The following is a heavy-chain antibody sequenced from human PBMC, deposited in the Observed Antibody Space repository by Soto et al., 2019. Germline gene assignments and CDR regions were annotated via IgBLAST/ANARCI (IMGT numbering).Heavy chain of an antibody. CDR1: GGSFSGYY. D-gene: IGHD5-18*01. Sequence: SETPSLTCAVYGGSFSGYYWRWIRQRPGKGLEWIGEINHSGSNNHNHSLKSRVTISVDTSKNQFSLKLSSVTAADTAVYYCARGLGYSYGHTALDYWGQGTLVTVS. J-gene: IGHJ4*02. CDR3: ARGLGYSYGHTALDY. CDR2: INHSGSN. V-gene: IGHV4-34*01.